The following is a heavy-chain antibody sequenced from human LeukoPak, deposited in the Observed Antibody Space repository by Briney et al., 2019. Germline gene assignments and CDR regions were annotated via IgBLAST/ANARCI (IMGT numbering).Heavy chain of an antibody. CDR1: GFSFSDSW. J-gene: IGHJ6*02. V-gene: IGHV3-7*01. D-gene: IGHD7-27*01. CDR3: ATYTHWVAGDV. Sequence: GGSLRLSCVASGFSFSDSWMSWVRQAPGKGLEWVADIKKDGSVKEYVDSVKGRFTISRDNAKDSLYLQMDSLRAEDTAVYYCATYTHWVAGDVWGQGTTVSVSS. CDR2: IKKDGSVK.